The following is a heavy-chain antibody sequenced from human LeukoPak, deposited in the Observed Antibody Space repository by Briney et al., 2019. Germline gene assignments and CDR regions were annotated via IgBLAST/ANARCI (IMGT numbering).Heavy chain of an antibody. V-gene: IGHV3-21*01. J-gene: IGHJ4*02. CDR1: GFTFSSYS. CDR3: ASSGITIFGVVIPDY. CDR2: ISSSSSYI. Sequence: GGSLRLSCAASGFTFSSYSMNWVRQAPGKGLEWVSSISSSSSYIYYADSVKGRFTISRDNAKNSLYLQMNSLRAEDTAVYYCASSGITIFGVVIPDYWGQGTLVTVSS. D-gene: IGHD3-3*01.